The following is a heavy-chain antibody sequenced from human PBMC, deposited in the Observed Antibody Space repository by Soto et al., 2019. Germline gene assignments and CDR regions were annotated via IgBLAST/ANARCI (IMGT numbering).Heavy chain of an antibody. Sequence: GGSLRLSCAASGFTFSSYGMHWVRQAPGKGLEWVAVISYDGSNKYYADSVKGRFTISRDNSKNTLYLQMNSLRAEDTAVYYCAKDHGSGKAQDENWFDPWGQGTLVTVSS. CDR2: ISYDGSNK. CDR1: GFTFSSYG. J-gene: IGHJ5*02. CDR3: AKDHGSGKAQDENWFDP. V-gene: IGHV3-30*18. D-gene: IGHD3-10*01.